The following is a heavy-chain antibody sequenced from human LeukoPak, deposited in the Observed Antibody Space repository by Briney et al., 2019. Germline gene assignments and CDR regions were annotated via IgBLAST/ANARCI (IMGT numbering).Heavy chain of an antibody. CDR1: GGSISNYY. D-gene: IGHD5-12*01. V-gene: IGHV4-59*12. Sequence: PSETLSLTCTVSGGSISNYYWSWIRQPPGKGLEWIGEIYRSGSTNYNPSLKSRVTISLDKSKNQFSLRLSSVTAADTAVYYCARYRGASGYHFDYWGQGTLVTVSS. CDR2: IYRSGST. CDR3: ARYRGASGYHFDY. J-gene: IGHJ4*02.